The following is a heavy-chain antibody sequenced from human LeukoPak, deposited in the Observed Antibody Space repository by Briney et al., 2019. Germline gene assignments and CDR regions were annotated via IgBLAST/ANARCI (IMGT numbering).Heavy chain of an antibody. CDR3: ARGDTSSWDY. Sequence: GGSLRLSCAASGYTFSSYSMKWVRQAPGKGLEWVSYISSSSSTIYYADSVKGRFTISRDNAKNSLYLQMNSLRDEDTAVYYCARGDTSSWDYWGQGTLVTVSS. CDR2: ISSSSSTI. D-gene: IGHD6-6*01. J-gene: IGHJ4*02. CDR1: GYTFSSYS. V-gene: IGHV3-48*02.